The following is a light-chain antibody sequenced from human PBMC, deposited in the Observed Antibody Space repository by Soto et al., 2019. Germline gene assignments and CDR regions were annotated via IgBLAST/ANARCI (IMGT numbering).Light chain of an antibody. CDR3: ATWDDSVYV. J-gene: IGLJ1*01. Sequence: QSVLTQPPSASGTPGQRVTISCSGSTANIGTNTVNWFQHLPGSAPKLLIYTNDRRPSGVPDRFSGSRSGTSASLAISGLQSEDEADYYCATWDDSVYVFGTGTKVTVL. V-gene: IGLV1-44*01. CDR1: TANIGTNT. CDR2: TND.